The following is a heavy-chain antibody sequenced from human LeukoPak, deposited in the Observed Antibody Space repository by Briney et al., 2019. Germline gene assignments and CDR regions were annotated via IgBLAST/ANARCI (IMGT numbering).Heavy chain of an antibody. Sequence: GRSLRLSCAASGFTFSSYGMHWVRQAPGKGLEWVAVISYDGSNKYYADSVKGRFTISRDNSKNTLYLQMNSLRAEDTAVYYCAKDASYGWDYWGQGTLATVSS. J-gene: IGHJ4*02. CDR1: GFTFSSYG. CDR2: ISYDGSNK. V-gene: IGHV3-30*18. CDR3: AKDASYGWDY. D-gene: IGHD4-17*01.